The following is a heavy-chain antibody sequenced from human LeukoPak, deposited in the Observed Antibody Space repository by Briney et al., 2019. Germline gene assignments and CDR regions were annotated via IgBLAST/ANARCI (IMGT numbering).Heavy chain of an antibody. CDR2: SSGSGGST. D-gene: IGHD3-10*01. V-gene: IGHV3-23*01. CDR3: AKEVWFGELLFHYFDY. CDR1: GFTFSSYA. J-gene: IGHJ4*02. Sequence: GGSLRLSCAASGFTFSSYAMSWVRQAPGKGLEWVSASSGSGGSTYYADSVKGRFTISRDNSKNTLYLQMNSLRAEDTAVYYCAKEVWFGELLFHYFDYWGQGTLVTVSS.